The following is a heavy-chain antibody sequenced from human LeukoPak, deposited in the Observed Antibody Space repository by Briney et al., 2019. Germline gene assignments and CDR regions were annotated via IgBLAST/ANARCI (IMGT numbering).Heavy chain of an antibody. V-gene: IGHV3-74*01. CDR2: INSDGSST. CDR3: ARDPYYYDSSGYYFPLDY. D-gene: IGHD3-22*01. J-gene: IGHJ4*02. CDR1: GFTFSSYL. Sequence: GGSLRLSCAASGFTFSSYLMHWVRQAPGKGLVWVSRINSDGSSTSYADSVKGRFTISRDNAKNTLYLQMNSLRAEDTAVYYCARDPYYYDSSGYYFPLDYWGQGTLVTVSS.